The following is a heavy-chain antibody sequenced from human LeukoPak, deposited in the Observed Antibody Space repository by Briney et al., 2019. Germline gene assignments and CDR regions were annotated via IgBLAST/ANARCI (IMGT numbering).Heavy chain of an antibody. J-gene: IGHJ3*02. CDR2: ISSSSSTI. V-gene: IGHV3-48*01. D-gene: IGHD3-22*01. Sequence: GGSLRLSCAASGLTFSSYSMNWVRQAPGKGLEWVSYISSSSSTIYYADSVKGRLTISRDNAKNSLYLQMNSLRAEDTAVYYCARGYNDSSGYYDAFDIWGQGTMVTVSS. CDR3: ARGYNDSSGYYDAFDI. CDR1: GLTFSSYS.